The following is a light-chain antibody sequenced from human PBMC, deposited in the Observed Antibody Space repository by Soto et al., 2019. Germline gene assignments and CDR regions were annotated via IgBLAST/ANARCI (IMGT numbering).Light chain of an antibody. Sequence: DIQMTQSPSTLSASVGDRVTITCRASQSISSWLAWYQQKPGKAPKLLIYKASSLESGVPSRFSGSGSGTEFTLTISSLQPVDFATYYCQQYNSYAGYTFGQGTKLEIK. J-gene: IGKJ2*01. CDR1: QSISSW. CDR3: QQYNSYAGYT. V-gene: IGKV1-5*03. CDR2: KAS.